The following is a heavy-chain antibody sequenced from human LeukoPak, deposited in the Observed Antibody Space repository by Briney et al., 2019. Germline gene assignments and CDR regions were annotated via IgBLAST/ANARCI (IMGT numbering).Heavy chain of an antibody. CDR1: GYSFTNYW. V-gene: IGHV5-51*01. CDR2: IYPGDFDT. D-gene: IGHD4/OR15-4a*01. J-gene: IGHJ4*02. CDR3: VRRDYGCNNLDH. Sequence: GESLKISCKGSGYSFTNYWIGWVRQMPGKGLEWMGIIYPGDFDTRYSPSFQGQVTISADKSISTAYLQWSSLKASDTAIYYCVRRDYGCNNLDHWGKGTLVSVSS.